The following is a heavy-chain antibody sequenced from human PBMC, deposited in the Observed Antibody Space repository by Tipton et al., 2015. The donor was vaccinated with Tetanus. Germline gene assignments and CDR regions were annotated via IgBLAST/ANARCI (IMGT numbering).Heavy chain of an antibody. D-gene: IGHD2-15*01. CDR2: IYYSGST. V-gene: IGHV4-61*01. J-gene: IGHJ5*02. CDR1: GGSVSSGSYY. CDR3: ARVPSVAYCSGGCCPVWFDP. Sequence: TLSLTCTVSGGSVSSGSYYWSWIRQPPGKGLEWIGYIYYSGSTKYNPSLKSRVTISVDTSKNQFSLKLSSVTAADTAVYYCARVPSVAYCSGGCCPVWFDPWGQGTLVTVSS.